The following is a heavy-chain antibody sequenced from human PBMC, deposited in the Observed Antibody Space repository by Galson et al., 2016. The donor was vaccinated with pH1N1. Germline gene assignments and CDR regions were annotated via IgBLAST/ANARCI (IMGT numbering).Heavy chain of an antibody. Sequence: ETLSLTCTVSGGSVSNNYYSWIRQSPGKGLEWIAYIYYNGNTKYNPSLKSRVTISLDTSKNQVSLNLTSVTAADTAIYYCAKEGASRSAGYFESWGQGAPVTVSS. D-gene: IGHD1-26*01. CDR2: IYYNGNT. J-gene: IGHJ4*02. CDR3: AKEGASRSAGYFES. CDR1: GGSVSNNY. V-gene: IGHV4-59*02.